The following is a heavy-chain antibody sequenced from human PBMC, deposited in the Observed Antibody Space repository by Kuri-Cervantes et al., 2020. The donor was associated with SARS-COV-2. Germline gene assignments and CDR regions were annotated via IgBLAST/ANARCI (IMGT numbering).Heavy chain of an antibody. J-gene: IGHJ3*02. D-gene: IGHD2-2*02. CDR2: INPNSGGT. Sequence: ASVKVSCKASAYTFTGYYMHWVRQAPGQGLGWMGWINPNSGGTKYAQKFQGRVTMTTDTSISTAYMEVGSLRSDDTAVYYCARGDCGSTGCYKPFGDAFDIWGQGTTVTVSS. CDR3: ARGDCGSTGCYKPFGDAFDI. CDR1: AYTFTGYY. V-gene: IGHV1-2*02.